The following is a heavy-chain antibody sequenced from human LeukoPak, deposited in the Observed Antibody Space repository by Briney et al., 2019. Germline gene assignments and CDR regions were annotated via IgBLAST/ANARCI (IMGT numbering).Heavy chain of an antibody. D-gene: IGHD3-22*01. Sequence: PGGSLRLSCAASGFTFSSYGMHWVRQAPGKGLEWVAVISYDGSNKYYADSVKGRFTISRDNSKNTLYLQMNSLRAEDTAVYYCAKKRTMIVVVNDAFDIWDQGTMVTVSS. J-gene: IGHJ3*02. CDR3: AKKRTMIVVVNDAFDI. V-gene: IGHV3-30*18. CDR1: GFTFSSYG. CDR2: ISYDGSNK.